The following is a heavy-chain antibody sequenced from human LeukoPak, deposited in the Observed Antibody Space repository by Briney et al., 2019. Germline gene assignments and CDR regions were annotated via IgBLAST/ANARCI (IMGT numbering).Heavy chain of an antibody. J-gene: IGHJ4*02. CDR1: GYTFTSYY. Sequence: ASVKVSCKASGYTFTSYYMHWVRQAPGQGLEWMGLINPSGGSTSYAQKFQGRVTMTRDTSTSTVYMELSSLRSEDTAVYYCAREDCSSTSCYVGALDYWGQGTLVTVSS. V-gene: IGHV1-46*01. CDR2: INPSGGST. D-gene: IGHD2-2*01. CDR3: AREDCSSTSCYVGALDY.